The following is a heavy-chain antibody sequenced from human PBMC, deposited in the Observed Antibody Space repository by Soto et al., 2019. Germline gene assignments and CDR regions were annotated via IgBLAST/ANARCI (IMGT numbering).Heavy chain of an antibody. CDR1: GYTFTGHY. CDR2: INPNSGGK. V-gene: IGHV1-2*04. Sequence: ASVKVSCKASGYTFTGHYMHWVRQAPGQGLEWMGWINPNSGGKNYAQKFQGWVTMTRDTSISTAYMELSRMRSDDTAVYYCARVGYCSSTSCYDWFDPWGQGTLVTVSS. D-gene: IGHD2-2*01. CDR3: ARVGYCSSTSCYDWFDP. J-gene: IGHJ5*02.